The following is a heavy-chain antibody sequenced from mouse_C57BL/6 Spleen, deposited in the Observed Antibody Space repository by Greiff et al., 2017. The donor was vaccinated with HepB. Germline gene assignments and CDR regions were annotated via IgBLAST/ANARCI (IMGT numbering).Heavy chain of an antibody. CDR2: IYPSDSET. V-gene: IGHV1-61*01. J-gene: IGHJ3*01. Sequence: VQLQQPSDELVRPGSSVKLSCKASGYTFTSYWMDWVKQRPGQGLEWIGTIYPSDSETHYNQKFKDKATLTVDKSSSTAYMQLSSLTSEDSAVYYCAREGGYYDYAGVAHWRQGTLLTVSA. D-gene: IGHD2-4*01. CDR1: GYTFTSYW. CDR3: AREGGYYDYAGVAH.